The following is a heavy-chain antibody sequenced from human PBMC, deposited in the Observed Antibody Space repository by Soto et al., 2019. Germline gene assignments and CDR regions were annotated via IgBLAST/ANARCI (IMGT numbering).Heavy chain of an antibody. CDR1: RFTFSSYS. CDR3: ARGHYYYGMDV. J-gene: IGHJ6*02. V-gene: IGHV3-48*04. CDR2: ISSSGSTV. Sequence: PWGSLRISCXGSRFTFSSYSINWVLQAPGKGLEWVSYISSSGSTVYYADSVKGRFTISRDNAKNSLYLQMNSLRAEDTAVYYCARGHYYYGMDVWGQGTTVTVS.